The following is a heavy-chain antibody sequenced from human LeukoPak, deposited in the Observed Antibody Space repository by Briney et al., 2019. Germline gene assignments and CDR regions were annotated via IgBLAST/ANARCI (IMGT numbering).Heavy chain of an antibody. CDR1: GYTLTELS. Sequence: GASVKVSCKVSGYTLTELSMHWVRQAPGKGLEWMGGFDPEDGETIYAQKFQGRVAMTEDTSTDTAYMELSSLRSEDTAVYYCAPGRRGAHLLSGHDYWGQGTLVTVSS. CDR3: APGRRGAHLLSGHDY. V-gene: IGHV1-24*01. D-gene: IGHD1-26*01. J-gene: IGHJ4*02. CDR2: FDPEDGET.